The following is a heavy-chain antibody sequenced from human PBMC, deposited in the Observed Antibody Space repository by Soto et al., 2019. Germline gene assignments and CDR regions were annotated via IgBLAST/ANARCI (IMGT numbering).Heavy chain of an antibody. CDR2: MNPNSGNT. J-gene: IGHJ5*02. CDR3: ARERTRGCDP. V-gene: IGHV1-8*01. CDR1: GYTFTSYD. Sequence: QVQLVQSGAEVKKPGASVKVSCKASGYTFTSYDINWVRQATGQGLEWMGWMNPNSGNTAYAQKFLGRVTLTRNTSISTAYMELSSLRPEAAAVYYCARERTRGCDPWGQGTLVTVSS.